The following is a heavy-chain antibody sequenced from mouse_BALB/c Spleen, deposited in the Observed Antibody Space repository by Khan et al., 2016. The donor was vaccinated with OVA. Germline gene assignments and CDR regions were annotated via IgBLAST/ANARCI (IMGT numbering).Heavy chain of an antibody. D-gene: IGHD1-1*01. Sequence: EVQLQESGPGLLKPSQSLSLTCTVTGFSITSDYACNCLRQFPGNKLERMSYIGYSGSTTYNPSLRSRISITRDTSKNQFFLQLNSVTTEDTDTYYCASGRLLLRYQDYLEYWGQGTTLTVSS. CDR1: GFSITSDYA. V-gene: IGHV3-2*02. CDR2: IGYSGST. J-gene: IGHJ2*01. CDR3: ASGRLLLRYQDYLEY.